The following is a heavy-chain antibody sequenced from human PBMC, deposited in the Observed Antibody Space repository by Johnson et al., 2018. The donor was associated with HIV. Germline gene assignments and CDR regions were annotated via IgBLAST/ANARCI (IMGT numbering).Heavy chain of an antibody. CDR1: GFTFSSYA. V-gene: IGHV3-30*18. D-gene: IGHD7-27*01. Sequence: QVQLVESGGGVVQPGRSLRLSCAASGFTFSSYALHWVRQTPGKGLEWLAVISYDGSNKYYADSVKGRFTISRDNSNNTLYLQMNSLRAEDTAVYYCAKERSWAFDIWGQGTMVTVS. CDR2: ISYDGSNK. J-gene: IGHJ3*02. CDR3: AKERSWAFDI.